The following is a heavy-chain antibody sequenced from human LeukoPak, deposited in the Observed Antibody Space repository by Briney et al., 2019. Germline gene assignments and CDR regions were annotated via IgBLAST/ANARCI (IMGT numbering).Heavy chain of an antibody. CDR1: GFTFDDYG. Sequence: GGSLRLSCAASGFTFDDYGMSWVRQAPGKGLEWVSAISGSGGSTYYADSVKGRFTISRDNSKNTLYLQMNSLRAEDTAVYYCAKDPLGPGIAVAGPFDYWGQGTLVTVSS. V-gene: IGHV3-23*01. J-gene: IGHJ4*02. CDR3: AKDPLGPGIAVAGPFDY. CDR2: ISGSGGST. D-gene: IGHD6-19*01.